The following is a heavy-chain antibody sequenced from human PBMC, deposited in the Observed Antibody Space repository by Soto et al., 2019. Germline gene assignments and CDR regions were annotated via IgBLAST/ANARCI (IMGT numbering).Heavy chain of an antibody. CDR3: ARQGGGGYYFDY. CDR2: ISSNGGST. D-gene: IGHD2-15*01. J-gene: IGHJ4*02. V-gene: IGHV3-64*01. CDR1: GFTFSSYA. Sequence: EVQLVESGGGLVQPGGSLRLSCTASGFTFSSYAMHWVRQAPGKGLEYVSAISSNGGSTYYANSVQGRFTISRDNSKNKLYVQMGSLSAEDMAVYHCARQGGGGYYFDYWGQGTLVTVSS.